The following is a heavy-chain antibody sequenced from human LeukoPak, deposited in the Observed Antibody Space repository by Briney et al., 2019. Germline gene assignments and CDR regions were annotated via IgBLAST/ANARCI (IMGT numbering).Heavy chain of an antibody. CDR1: GFTFSSYS. J-gene: IGHJ4*02. CDR3: ARDRSTEGATPLGY. Sequence: GGSLRLSCAASGFTFSSYSMNWVRQAPGKGLEWVSSISSSSSYIYYADSVKGRFTISRDNAKNSLYLQMNSLRAEDTAVYYCARDRSTEGATPLGYWGQGTLVTVSS. V-gene: IGHV3-21*01. CDR2: ISSSSSYI. D-gene: IGHD1-26*01.